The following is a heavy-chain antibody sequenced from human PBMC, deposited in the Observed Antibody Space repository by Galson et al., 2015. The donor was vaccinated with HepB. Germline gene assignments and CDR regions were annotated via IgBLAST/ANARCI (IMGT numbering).Heavy chain of an antibody. CDR2: IKQDGSEK. J-gene: IGHJ2*01. CDR3: ARAGEGVVVPAAILRYWYFDL. V-gene: IGHV3-7*03. D-gene: IGHD2-2*01. CDR1: GFTFSSYW. Sequence: SLRLSCAASGFTFSSYWMSWVRQAPGKGLEWVANIKQDGSEKYYVDSVKGRFTISRDNAKNSLYLQMNSLRAEDTAVYYCARAGEGVVVPAAILRYWYFDLWGRGTLVTVSS.